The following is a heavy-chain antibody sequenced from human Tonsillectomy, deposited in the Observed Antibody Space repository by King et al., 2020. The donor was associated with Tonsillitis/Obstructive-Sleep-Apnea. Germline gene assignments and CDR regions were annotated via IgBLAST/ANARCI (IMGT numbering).Heavy chain of an antibody. CDR1: GGSIISYY. CDR3: ARDSDYDSSGYFDY. V-gene: IGHV4-4*07. CDR2: IYTSGST. J-gene: IGHJ4*02. Sequence: VQLQESGPGLVKPSETLSLTCSVSGGSIISYYWSWIRQHAGKGLEWFGHIYTSGSTNYNPSLNSRVTMSVDTSKNQFSMKLSSVTAADTAVYYCARDSDYDSSGYFDYWGQGTLVTVSS. D-gene: IGHD3-22*01.